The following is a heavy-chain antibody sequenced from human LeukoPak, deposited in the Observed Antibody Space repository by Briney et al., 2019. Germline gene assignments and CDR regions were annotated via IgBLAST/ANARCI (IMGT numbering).Heavy chain of an antibody. V-gene: IGHV4-39*02. CDR1: GFTFSSYA. CDR3: ARDSYSSSWDPIDY. J-gene: IGHJ4*02. Sequence: PGGSLRLSCAASGFTFSSYAMSWVRQPPGKGLEWIGSIYYSGSTYYNPSLKSRVTISVDTSKNQFSLKLSSVTAADTAVYYCARDSYSSSWDPIDYWGQGTLVTVSS. CDR2: IYYSGST. D-gene: IGHD6-13*01.